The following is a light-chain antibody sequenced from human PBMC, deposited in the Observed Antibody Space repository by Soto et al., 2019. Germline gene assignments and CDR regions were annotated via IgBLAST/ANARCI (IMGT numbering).Light chain of an antibody. CDR1: QNVNNW. J-gene: IGKJ1*01. CDR2: DAS. Sequence: DIQMTQFPSALSASVGDRVTITCRASQNVNNWLAWYQHKPGKAPQLLIYDASVLESGVPSRFSGSGSGTEFTLAINGHQSDDFATYYGQQSNTYWTFGPGTKVEVE. CDR3: QQSNTYWT. V-gene: IGKV1-5*01.